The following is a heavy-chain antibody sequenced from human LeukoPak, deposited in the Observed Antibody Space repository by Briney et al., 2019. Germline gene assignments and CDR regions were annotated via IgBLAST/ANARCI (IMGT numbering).Heavy chain of an antibody. Sequence: RPSETLSLTCTVSGVSISSSNSYWGWIRQPPGKGLEWIGSIYYSGNTYYNASLKSQVSISIDTSKNQFSLKLSSVTAADTAVYYCARSRQDFTMIGGEYFQHWGQGTLVTVSS. D-gene: IGHD3-22*01. CDR2: IYYSGNT. V-gene: IGHV4-39*01. CDR1: GVSISSSNSY. J-gene: IGHJ1*01. CDR3: ARSRQDFTMIGGEYFQH.